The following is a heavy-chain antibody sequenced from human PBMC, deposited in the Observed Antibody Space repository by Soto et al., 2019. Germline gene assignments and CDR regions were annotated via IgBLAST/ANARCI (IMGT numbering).Heavy chain of an antibody. Sequence: GGSLRLSCTGSGFSFGDYAMSWFRQAPGKGLEWVGFIRSKPFGGTTAYAASVQGRFMISRDDSKSNGYLQMSSLKTEDTAVYFCILIKEYHRYAHLDFWGQGSPVPGSS. V-gene: IGHV3-49*03. CDR1: GFSFGDYA. D-gene: IGHD3-16*01. J-gene: IGHJ4*02. CDR2: IRSKPFGGTT. CDR3: ILIKEYHRYAHLDF.